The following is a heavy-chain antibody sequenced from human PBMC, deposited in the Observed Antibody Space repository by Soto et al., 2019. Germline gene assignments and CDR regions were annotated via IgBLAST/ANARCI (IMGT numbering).Heavy chain of an antibody. D-gene: IGHD3-22*01. J-gene: IGHJ5*02. V-gene: IGHV2-70*01. CDR1: GFSLTTSGMC. CDR2: IDWDDNT. Sequence: ESGPTLVNPTQTLTLTCTFSGFSLTTSGMCLSWIRQPPGKALEWLALIDWDDNTYYSTSLNNRLTLSKDTSKNQVVLLVRHMGPVDTATYYCARIPCGNYYTENFFDPWGQGIPVTSPQ. CDR3: ARIPCGNYYTENFFDP.